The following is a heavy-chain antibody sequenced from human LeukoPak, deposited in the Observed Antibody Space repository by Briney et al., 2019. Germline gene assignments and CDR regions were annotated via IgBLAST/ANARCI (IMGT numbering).Heavy chain of an antibody. Sequence: SQTLSLTCAISGDSVSSNSAAWNWIRQSPSRGLEWLGRTYYRSKWYNDYVVSVKGRITINPDTSKNQFSLQLNSVTPEDTAVYYCARGWLLWFGETSYYYYGMDVWGQGTTVTVSS. CDR1: GDSVSSNSAA. V-gene: IGHV6-1*01. D-gene: IGHD3-10*01. J-gene: IGHJ6*02. CDR3: ARGWLLWFGETSYYYYGMDV. CDR2: TYYRSKWYN.